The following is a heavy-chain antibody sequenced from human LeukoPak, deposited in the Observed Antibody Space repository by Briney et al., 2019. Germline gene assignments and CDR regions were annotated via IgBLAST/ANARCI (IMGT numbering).Heavy chain of an antibody. Sequence: GGSLRLSCAASGFTFSSYGMHWVRQAPGKGLEWGAFIRYDGSNKYYADSVKGRFTISRDNSKNTLYLQMNSLRAEDTAVYYCAKDTRGIAAACFDYWGQGTLVTVSS. CDR3: AKDTRGIAAACFDY. CDR1: GFTFSSYG. CDR2: IRYDGSNK. V-gene: IGHV3-30*02. J-gene: IGHJ4*02. D-gene: IGHD6-13*01.